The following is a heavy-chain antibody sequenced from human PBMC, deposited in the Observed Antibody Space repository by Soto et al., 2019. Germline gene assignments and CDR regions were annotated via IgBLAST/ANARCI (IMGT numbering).Heavy chain of an antibody. CDR1: GGSVSSRSHF. D-gene: IGHD5-12*01. CDR2: IYYTGNT. V-gene: IGHV4-61*01. CDR3: ARYDAESGSNKLDP. J-gene: IGHJ5*02. Sequence: QVQLQESGPGVVKPSDTLSVTCTVSGGSVSSRSHFWSWIRQPPGGGLQWIGYIYYTGNTNYSPPLQSRATLSVDTSRNQFSLRLTSVTAADTAIYYCARYDAESGSNKLDPWGQGTLVTVSS.